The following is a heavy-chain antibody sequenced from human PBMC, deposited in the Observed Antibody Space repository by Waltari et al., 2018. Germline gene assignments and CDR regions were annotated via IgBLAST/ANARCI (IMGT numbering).Heavy chain of an antibody. CDR3: TKAGGIYNYPLDP. V-gene: IGHV3-30*18. Sequence: QVKVSGGGVVQTGGSLRRSGVAPGYRFNTYGMHWVRQAPGKGLEWLAVISSDGSGKYYADSMKGRFTMSRDNSKNTVYLQMNSLRPEDTAVYYCTKAGGIYNYPLDPWGQGTLVTVSS. D-gene: IGHD1-26*01. J-gene: IGHJ5*02. CDR1: GYRFNTYG. CDR2: ISSDGSGK.